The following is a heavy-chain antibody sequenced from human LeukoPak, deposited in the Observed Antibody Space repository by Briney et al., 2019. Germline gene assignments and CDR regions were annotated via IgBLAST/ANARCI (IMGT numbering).Heavy chain of an antibody. D-gene: IGHD1-26*01. V-gene: IGHV4-34*01. CDR2: INHSGST. CDR3: ATSPATSRNY. J-gene: IGHJ4*02. Sequence: SETLSLTCAVYGGSFSGYYWNWIRRPPGKGLEWIGEINHSGSTTYNPSLKSRVTISVDTSKNQFSLKLSSVTAADTAVYYCATSPATSRNYWGQGTLVTVPS. CDR1: GGSFSGYY.